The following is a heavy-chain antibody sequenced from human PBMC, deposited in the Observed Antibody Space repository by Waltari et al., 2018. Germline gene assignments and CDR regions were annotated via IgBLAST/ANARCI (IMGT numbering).Heavy chain of an antibody. CDR3: ATARDEHTAMVYFDN. CDR2: MYPPGSA. D-gene: IGHD5-18*01. J-gene: IGHJ4*02. Sequence: EVKLVESGGGLVHPGRSLRLSCLASGIAGSDTHMSWVRQAPGKGLEWVSIMYPPGSAYNADSVEGRFTISRDISKNMVHLQMNRLRLEDSATYYCATARDEHTAMVYFDNWGQGTLVSVSS. V-gene: IGHV3-66*02. CDR1: GIAGSDTH.